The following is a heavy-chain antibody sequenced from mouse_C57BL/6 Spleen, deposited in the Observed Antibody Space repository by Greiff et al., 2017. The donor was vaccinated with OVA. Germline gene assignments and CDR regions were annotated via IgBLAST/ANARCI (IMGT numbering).Heavy chain of an antibody. Sequence: VQLQQPGAELVKPGASVKLSCKASGYTFTSYWMHWVKQRPGQGLEWIGMIHPNSGSTNYNEKFKSKATLTVDKSSSTAYMQLSSLTSEDSAVYYCARLTTVVGDWFAYWGQGTMVTVAA. J-gene: IGHJ3*01. CDR2: IHPNSGST. D-gene: IGHD1-1*01. CDR1: GYTFTSYW. V-gene: IGHV1-64*01. CDR3: ARLTTVVGDWFAY.